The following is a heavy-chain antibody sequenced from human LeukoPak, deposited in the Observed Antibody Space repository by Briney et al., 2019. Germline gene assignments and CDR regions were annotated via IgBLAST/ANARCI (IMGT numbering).Heavy chain of an antibody. CDR2: IYSAGSS. CDR3: AKSFDRFDP. CDR1: GLTVSSNY. J-gene: IGHJ5*02. D-gene: IGHD3-9*01. V-gene: IGHV3-53*04. Sequence: PGGSLRLSCAASGLTVSSNYMSWVRQAPGEGLEWVSVIYSAGSSFDGSSHYADSVKGRFTISRHDSENTVYLQMNSLRVEDTAVYYCAKSFDRFDPWGQGTLVTVSS.